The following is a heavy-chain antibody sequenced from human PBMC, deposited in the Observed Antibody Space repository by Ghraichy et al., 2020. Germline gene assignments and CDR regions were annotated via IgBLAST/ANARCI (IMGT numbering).Heavy chain of an antibody. V-gene: IGHV1-8*01. J-gene: IGHJ1*01. CDR2: MNPNSGNT. Sequence: ASVKVSCKASGYTFTSYDINWVRQATGQGLEWMGWMNPNSGNTGYAQKFQGRVTMTRNTSISTAYMELSSLRSEDTAVYYCARGLSHKAVAGEYFQHWGQGTLVTVSS. D-gene: IGHD6-19*01. CDR3: ARGLSHKAVAGEYFQH. CDR1: GYTFTSYD.